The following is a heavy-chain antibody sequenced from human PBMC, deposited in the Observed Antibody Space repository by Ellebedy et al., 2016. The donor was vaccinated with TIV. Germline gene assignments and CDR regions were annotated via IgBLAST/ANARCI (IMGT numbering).Heavy chain of an antibody. Sequence: SETLSLXXAVSGGFITRSNWWTWVRQPPGRGLEWIGEVYYTGRTNYNPSLKSRVTISLVRSINHFSLRLTSVTAADTAMYFCARVSAQWLVPDQWGQGTLVIVSS. V-gene: IGHV4-4*02. CDR1: GGFITRSNW. J-gene: IGHJ4*02. CDR2: VYYTGRT. CDR3: ARVSAQWLVPDQ. D-gene: IGHD6-19*01.